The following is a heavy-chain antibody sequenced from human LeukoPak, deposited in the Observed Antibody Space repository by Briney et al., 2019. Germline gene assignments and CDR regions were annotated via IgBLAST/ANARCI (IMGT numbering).Heavy chain of an antibody. Sequence: SETLSLTCAVYGGSFSGYYWSWIRQPPGKGLEWIGEINHSGSTNYNPSLKSRVTISVDTSKNQFSLKLSSVTAADTAVYCCASHRWWAPFDIWGQGTMVTVSS. CDR1: GGSFSGYY. CDR3: ASHRWWAPFDI. J-gene: IGHJ3*02. V-gene: IGHV4-34*01. D-gene: IGHD2-15*01. CDR2: INHSGST.